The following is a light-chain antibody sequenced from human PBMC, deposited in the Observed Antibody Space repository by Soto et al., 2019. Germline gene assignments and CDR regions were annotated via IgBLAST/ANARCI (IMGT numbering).Light chain of an antibody. V-gene: IGKV3-15*01. J-gene: IGKJ4*01. CDR3: QQYNNWPLT. CDR1: QPLNNN. CDR2: GAS. Sequence: EIVMTPSPATLSVSPGDRATLSCRAGQPLNNNLAWYQQRPGQAPRLLMYGASTRATGMPARFSGSGSGTELTLTISSLQSEDFAVYYCQQYNNWPLTFGGGTKVDIK.